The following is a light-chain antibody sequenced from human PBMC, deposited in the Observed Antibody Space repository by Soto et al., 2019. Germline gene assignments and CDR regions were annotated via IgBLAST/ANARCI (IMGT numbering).Light chain of an antibody. CDR1: QSVLYSSNNKNY. J-gene: IGKJ1*01. Sequence: DIVMTQSPDSLAVSLGERATINCKSSQSVLYSSNNKNYLAWYQQKPGQPPKLLIYWASTRESGVPDRFSGRWSTEYFPPTSSRQAAEDAAVYCRQYYYSTPWTFGQGTKVEIK. V-gene: IGKV4-1*01. CDR3: QYYYSTPWT. CDR2: WAS.